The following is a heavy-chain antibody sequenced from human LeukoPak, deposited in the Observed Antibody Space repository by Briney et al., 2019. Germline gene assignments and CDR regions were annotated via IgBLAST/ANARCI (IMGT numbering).Heavy chain of an antibody. CDR1: GGSFSGYY. D-gene: IGHD3-10*01. CDR3: ARPWSGILWFGELFFDY. J-gene: IGHJ4*02. CDR2: INHSGST. Sequence: SETLSLTCAVYGGSFSGYYWSWIRQPPGKGLEWIGEINHSGSTNYNPSLKSRVTISVDTSKNQFSLKLSSVTAADTAVYYCARPWSGILWFGELFFDYWGQGTLVTVSS. V-gene: IGHV4-34*01.